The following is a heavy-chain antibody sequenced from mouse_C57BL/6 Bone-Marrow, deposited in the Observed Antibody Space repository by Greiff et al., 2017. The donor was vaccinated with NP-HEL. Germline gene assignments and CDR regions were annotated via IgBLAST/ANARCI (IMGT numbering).Heavy chain of an antibody. CDR2: IWSGGST. CDR3: ARRGPSMAPGWFAY. CDR1: GFSLTSYG. D-gene: IGHD1-1*02. J-gene: IGHJ3*01. V-gene: IGHV2-2*01. Sequence: QVQLKQSGPGLVQPSQSLSITCTVSGFSLTSYGVHWVRQSPGKGLEWLGVIWSGGSTDYNAAFISRLSISKDTSKSQVFYKRNRLQADDTAIYYCARRGPSMAPGWFAYWGQGTLVTVSA.